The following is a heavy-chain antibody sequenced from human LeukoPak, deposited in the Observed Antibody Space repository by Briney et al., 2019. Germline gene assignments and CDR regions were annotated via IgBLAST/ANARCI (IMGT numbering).Heavy chain of an antibody. CDR1: GGSISSSSYY. Sequence: PSETLSLTCTVSGGSISSSSYYWGWLRQPPGKGPEWIGSIYYSGSTYYNPSLKSRVTISVDTSKNQFSLKLSSVTAADTAVYYCARLKYYYDSSGYRWFDPWGQGTLVTVSS. CDR2: IYYSGST. J-gene: IGHJ5*02. CDR3: ARLKYYYDSSGYRWFDP. V-gene: IGHV4-39*01. D-gene: IGHD3-22*01.